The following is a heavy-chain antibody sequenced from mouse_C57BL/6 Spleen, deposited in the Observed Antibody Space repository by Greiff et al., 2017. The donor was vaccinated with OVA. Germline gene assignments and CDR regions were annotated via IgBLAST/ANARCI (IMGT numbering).Heavy chain of an antibody. CDR1: GYTFTSYW. J-gene: IGHJ3*01. CDR3: ARSEYYGSSRPWFAY. CDR2: IDPSDSYT. Sequence: QVQLQQPGAELVKPGASVKLSCKASGYTFTSYWMQWVKQRPGQGLEWIGEIDPSDSYTNYNQKFKGKATLTVDTSSSTAYMQLSSLTSEDSAVYYCARSEYYGSSRPWFAYWGQGTLVTVSA. D-gene: IGHD1-1*01. V-gene: IGHV1-50*01.